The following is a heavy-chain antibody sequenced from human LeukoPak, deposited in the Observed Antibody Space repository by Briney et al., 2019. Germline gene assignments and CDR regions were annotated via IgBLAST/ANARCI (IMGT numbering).Heavy chain of an antibody. J-gene: IGHJ4*02. CDR1: GGSIGSSSYY. CDR2: IHYSGST. V-gene: IGHV4-39*01. CDR3: ARHDYSGSYFGAGSYFDY. Sequence: PSETLSLTCTVSGGSIGSSSYYWGWIRQPPGKGLEWIGSIHYSGSTYYNPSLKSRVTISVDTSKNQFSLKLRSVTAADTAVYFCARHDYSGSYFGAGSYFDYWGQGTLVTVSS. D-gene: IGHD1-26*01.